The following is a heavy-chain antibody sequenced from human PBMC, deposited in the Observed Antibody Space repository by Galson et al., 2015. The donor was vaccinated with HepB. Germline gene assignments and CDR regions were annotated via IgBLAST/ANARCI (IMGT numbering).Heavy chain of an antibody. J-gene: IGHJ6*02. CDR3: ARDQKQQLVPYGMDV. D-gene: IGHD6-13*01. Sequence: SLRLSCAASGFTFSSYSMNWVRQAPGKGLEWVSSISSSSSYIYYADSVKGRFTISRDNAKNSLYLQMNSLRAEDTAVYYCARDQKQQLVPYGMDVWGQGTTVTVSS. CDR2: ISSSSSYI. CDR1: GFTFSSYS. V-gene: IGHV3-21*01.